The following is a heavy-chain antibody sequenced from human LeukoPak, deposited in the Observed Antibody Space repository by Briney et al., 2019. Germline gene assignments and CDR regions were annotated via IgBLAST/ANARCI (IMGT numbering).Heavy chain of an antibody. CDR1: GYSFTSYG. V-gene: IGHV5-51*01. J-gene: IGHJ5*02. D-gene: IGHD2-15*01. CDR2: IYPGDPDT. Sequence: GESLNTSCKGCGYSFTSYGSGWVRQMPGKGLGGMGSIYPGDPDTRYSPSFQGQVTISADKSISTAYLQWSSLKAADTAMYYCARHRVVAASSWFDPWGQGTLVTVSS. CDR3: ARHRVVAASSWFDP.